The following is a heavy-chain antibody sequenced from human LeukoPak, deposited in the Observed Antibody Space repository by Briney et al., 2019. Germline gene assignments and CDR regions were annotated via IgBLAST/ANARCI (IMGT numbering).Heavy chain of an antibody. V-gene: IGHV1-8*01. D-gene: IGHD6-6*01. J-gene: IGHJ5*02. CDR1: GYTFTSYD. CDR3: ARQNIAARYNWFDP. Sequence: ASVKVSCKASGYTFTSYDINWVRQATGQGLEWMGWMNPNSGNTGYAQKFQGRATMTRNTSISAAYMELSSLRSEDTAVYYCARQNIAARYNWFDPWGQGTLVTVSS. CDR2: MNPNSGNT.